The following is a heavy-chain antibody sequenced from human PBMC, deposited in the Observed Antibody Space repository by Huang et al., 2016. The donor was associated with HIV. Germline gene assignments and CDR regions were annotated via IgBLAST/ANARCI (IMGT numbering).Heavy chain of an antibody. CDR3: ASGASYEIWTPYYSGWHYSMDV. CDR1: GGPFKISG. J-gene: IGHJ6*03. V-gene: IGHV1-69*10. CDR2: IIPRLWRA. D-gene: IGHD3-9*01. Sequence: QVHLVQSGAEVKKPGSSVRVSCTASGGPFKISGLSWVGQAPGQGLAWLGGIIPRLWRANYAQKMSDRVNSTARKSTNKVYMDLTSLRPEDTAVYYCASGASYEIWTPYYSGWHYSMDVWGEGTTVTVSS.